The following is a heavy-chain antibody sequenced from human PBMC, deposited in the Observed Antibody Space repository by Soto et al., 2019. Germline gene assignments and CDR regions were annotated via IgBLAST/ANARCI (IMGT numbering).Heavy chain of an antibody. CDR2: ISAHNGNT. V-gene: IGHV1-18*01. D-gene: IGHD1-1*01. CDR1: GYDFTTYG. J-gene: IGHJ4*02. Sequence: QVHLVQSGAEVKKPGAAVKVSCKGSGYDFTTYGITWVRQAPGQGLEWMGWISAHNGNTNYAQKLQGRVIVTRDTSTSTAYMELRSLRSDDTAVYYCARGRYGDYWGQGALVTVSS. CDR3: ARGRYGDY.